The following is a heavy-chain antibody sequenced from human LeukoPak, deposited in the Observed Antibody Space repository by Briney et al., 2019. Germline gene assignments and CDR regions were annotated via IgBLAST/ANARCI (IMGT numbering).Heavy chain of an antibody. V-gene: IGHV1-69*05. J-gene: IGHJ6*03. CDR3: ARVHSAYYYMDV. Sequence: ASVKVSCKASGGTFSSYAISWVRQAPGQGLEWMGGIIPIFGTANYAQKFQGRVTITTDESTSTAYMELSSLRSEDTAVYYCARVHSAYYYMDVWGKGTTVTVSS. CDR1: GGTFSSYA. CDR2: IIPIFGTA.